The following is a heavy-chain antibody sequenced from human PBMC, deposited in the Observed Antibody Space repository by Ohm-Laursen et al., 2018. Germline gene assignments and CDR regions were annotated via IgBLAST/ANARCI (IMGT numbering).Heavy chain of an antibody. CDR3: ARYYGGPHLIYWYFDL. D-gene: IGHD4-23*01. J-gene: IGHJ2*01. CDR1: GFTFDDYA. Sequence: SLRLSCAASGFTFDDYAMHWVRQAPGKGLEWVSGISWNSGSIGYADPVKGRFTISRDNAKNSLYLQMNSLRAEDTALYYCARYYGGPHLIYWYFDLWGRGTLVTVSS. CDR2: ISWNSGSI. V-gene: IGHV3-9*01.